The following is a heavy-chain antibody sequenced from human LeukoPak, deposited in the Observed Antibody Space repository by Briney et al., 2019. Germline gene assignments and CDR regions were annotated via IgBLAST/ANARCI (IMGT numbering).Heavy chain of an antibody. CDR3: ANGGSRYYYYGMDV. V-gene: IGHV3-23*01. J-gene: IGHJ6*02. Sequence: GGSLRLSCAASGFTFSSYAMSWVHQAPGKGLEWVSAISGSGGSTYYADSVKGRFTISRDNSKNTLYLQMNSLRAEDTAIYYCANGGSRYYYYGMDVWGQGTTVTVSS. CDR1: GFTFSSYA. D-gene: IGHD3-10*01. CDR2: ISGSGGST.